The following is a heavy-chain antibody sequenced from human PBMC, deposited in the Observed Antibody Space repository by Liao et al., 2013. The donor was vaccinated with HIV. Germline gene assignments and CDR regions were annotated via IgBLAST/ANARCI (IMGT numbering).Heavy chain of an antibody. D-gene: IGHD2-15*01. CDR2: IYKSGTT. Sequence: QVQLQESGPGLVKPSQTLSLTCTVSGGSISSGSYYWSWIRQPAGKGLEWIGRIYKSGTTNYNPSLKSRVSISLDTSKNQFFLKLSSVTAADTAVYYCARFEEGVVVAASRTFDIWGQGTMVTVSS. CDR1: GGSISSGSYY. V-gene: IGHV4-61*02. J-gene: IGHJ3*02. CDR3: ARFEEGVVVAASRTFDI.